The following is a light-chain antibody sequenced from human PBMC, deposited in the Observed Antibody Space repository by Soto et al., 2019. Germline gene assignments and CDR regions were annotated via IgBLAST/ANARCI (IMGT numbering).Light chain of an antibody. CDR2: GTS. CDR1: QSVSSNY. Sequence: EIVLTESPATLSLSPGERAALSCWASQSVSSNYLAWYQQKPGLAPRLLIYGTSSRATGIPDRFSGSGSGTDFTLTINRLEPEDFAMYFCQQYGSPPWTFGQGTKVDI. CDR3: QQYGSPPWT. V-gene: IGKV3D-20*01. J-gene: IGKJ1*01.